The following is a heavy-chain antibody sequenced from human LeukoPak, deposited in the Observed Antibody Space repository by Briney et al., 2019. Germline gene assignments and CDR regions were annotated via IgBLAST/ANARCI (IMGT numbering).Heavy chain of an antibody. V-gene: IGHV4-59*12. J-gene: IGHJ4*02. CDR3: ASRHYDFWSGSRPVGY. Sequence: SETLSLTCTVSGGSLSSYYWSWIRQPPGKGLEWIGYIYYRGSANYNPSLKSRLTISVDTSKNQFSLKLSSVTAADTAVYYCASRHYDFWSGSRPVGYWGQGTLVTVSS. CDR1: GGSLSSYY. D-gene: IGHD3-3*01. CDR2: IYYRGSA.